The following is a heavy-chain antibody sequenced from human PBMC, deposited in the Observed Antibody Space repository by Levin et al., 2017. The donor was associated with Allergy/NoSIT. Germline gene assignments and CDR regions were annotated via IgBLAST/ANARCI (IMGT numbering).Heavy chain of an antibody. V-gene: IGHV3-48*03. CDR2: ISSSGSTI. CDR1: GFTFSSYE. J-gene: IGHJ4*02. CDR3: AYTRWSDY. D-gene: IGHD6-13*01. Sequence: GGSRRLSCAASGFTFSSYEMNWVRQAPGKGLEGVSYISSSGSTIFYADSVKGRFTISRNNAKNSLFLQMNSLRAEDTAVYYCAYTRWSDYWGQGALVTVSS.